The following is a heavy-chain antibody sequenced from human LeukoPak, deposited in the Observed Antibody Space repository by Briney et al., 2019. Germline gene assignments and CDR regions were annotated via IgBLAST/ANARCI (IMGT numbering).Heavy chain of an antibody. J-gene: IGHJ4*02. D-gene: IGHD3-10*01. Sequence: GGSLRFSCAASGFTFSGSAMHWVRQASGKGLEWVGRIRSKANSYATAYAASVKGRFTISRDDSKNTAYLQMNSLKTEDTAVYYCTRGVPGYDTYFDYWGQGTLVTVS. CDR3: TRGVPGYDTYFDY. CDR2: IRSKANSYAT. CDR1: GFTFSGSA. V-gene: IGHV3-73*01.